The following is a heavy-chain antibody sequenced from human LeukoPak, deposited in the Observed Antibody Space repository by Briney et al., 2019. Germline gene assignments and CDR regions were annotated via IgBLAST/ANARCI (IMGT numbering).Heavy chain of an antibody. CDR3: ARDLSFGSLDF. J-gene: IGHJ4*02. D-gene: IGHD1-26*01. CDR1: GFTLSSHG. CDR2: MWYDGSKE. Sequence: GGSLRLSCAASGFTLSSHGMHWVRQAPGKGLEWVACMWYDGSKEDYADSVKGRFTISRDMSKNTLNLQMNSLRVEDTAMFYCARDLSFGSLDFRGQGTLVTVSS. V-gene: IGHV3-33*01.